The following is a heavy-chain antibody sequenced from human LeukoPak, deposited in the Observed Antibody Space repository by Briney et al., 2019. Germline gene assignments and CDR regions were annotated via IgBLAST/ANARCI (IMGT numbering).Heavy chain of an antibody. Sequence: GRSLRLSCAASGFTFSSYPMHWVRQAPGKGLEWVAVISYDGSNKYYADSVKGRFTISRDNSKNTLYLQMNSLRAEDTAVYYCARDLYYYGSGSAFDIWGQGTMVTVSS. D-gene: IGHD3-10*01. CDR2: ISYDGSNK. J-gene: IGHJ3*02. V-gene: IGHV3-30*04. CDR3: ARDLYYYGSGSAFDI. CDR1: GFTFSSYP.